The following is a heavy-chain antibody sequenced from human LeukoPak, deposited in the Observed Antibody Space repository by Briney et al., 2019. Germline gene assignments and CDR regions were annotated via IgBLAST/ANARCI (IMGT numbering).Heavy chain of an antibody. CDR2: VYTNDGST. Sequence: PSETLSLTCTVSGGSMSPYFWSWVRQPPGKGLEWIGYVYTNDGSTKYNPSLKSRVTMSVDTSKNQISLKLSSVTAADTAIYYCARRQTYFDYWGQGTLVTVSS. V-gene: IGHV4-4*09. J-gene: IGHJ4*02. CDR3: ARRQTYFDY. CDR1: GGSMSPYF.